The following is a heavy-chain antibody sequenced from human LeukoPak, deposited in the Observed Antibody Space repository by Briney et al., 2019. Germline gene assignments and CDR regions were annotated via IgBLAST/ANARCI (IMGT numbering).Heavy chain of an antibody. J-gene: IGHJ2*01. V-gene: IGHV3-53*01. D-gene: IGHD3-10*01. Sequence: GGSLTLTCAPSGLAISSTFMSWVRQAPGRGLEWVSIIYSGGTTNYEASVKGRFTISRDKAKNMLYLQMDSLRVGDTAIYYCARNTDYYGSGTYGYFDHWGRGTLVTVSS. CDR3: ARNTDYYGSGTYGYFDH. CDR2: IYSGGTT. CDR1: GLAISSTF.